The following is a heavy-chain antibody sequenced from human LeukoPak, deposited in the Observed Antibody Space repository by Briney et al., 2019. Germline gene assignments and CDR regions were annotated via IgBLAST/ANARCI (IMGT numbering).Heavy chain of an antibody. D-gene: IGHD4-17*01. CDR2: INSDGSST. V-gene: IGHV3-74*01. CDR3: ARRPYAIYGDYVGYYYMDV. J-gene: IGHJ6*03. Sequence: PGGSLRLSCAASGFTFSSYWMHWVRQAPGKGLVWVSRINSDGSSTSYADSVKGRFTISRDNAKNTLYLQMNSLRAEDTAVYYCARRPYAIYGDYVGYYYMDVWGKGTTVTVSS. CDR1: GFTFSSYW.